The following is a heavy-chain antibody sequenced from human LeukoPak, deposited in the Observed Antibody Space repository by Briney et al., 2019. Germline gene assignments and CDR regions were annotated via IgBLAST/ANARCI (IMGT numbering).Heavy chain of an antibody. D-gene: IGHD3-10*01. V-gene: IGHV4-59*01. CDR3: ARVRTQWFGELLPNDY. CDR2: IYYSGST. Sequence: SETLSLTCTVSGGSISSYYWSWIRQPPGKGLDWIGHIYYSGSTNYNPSLKSRVTISVDTSKDQFSLKLSSVTAADTAVYYCARVRTQWFGELLPNDYWGQGTLVTVSS. J-gene: IGHJ4*02. CDR1: GGSISSYY.